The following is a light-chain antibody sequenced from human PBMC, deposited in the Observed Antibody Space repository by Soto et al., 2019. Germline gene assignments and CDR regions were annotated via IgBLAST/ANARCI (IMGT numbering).Light chain of an antibody. CDR2: GAS. CDR1: QSVHRLF. CDR3: QQRSSWPLR. Sequence: TVSLKQSEGVVLYLSASQSVHRLFFGWHQQKPGQAPRLVIYGASSRATGIPDRFSGSGSGTDFTLTIIILEPEDGAVYFCQQRSSWPLRSGGGTKV. V-gene: IGKV3D-20*02. J-gene: IGKJ4*02.